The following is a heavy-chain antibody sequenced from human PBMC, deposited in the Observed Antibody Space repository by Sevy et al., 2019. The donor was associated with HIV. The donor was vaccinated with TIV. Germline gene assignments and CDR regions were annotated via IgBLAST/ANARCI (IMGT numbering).Heavy chain of an antibody. CDR2: TRNKADSYTT. CDR3: ATHAGIAAAGRVFDY. V-gene: IGHV3-72*01. Sequence: GGSLRLSCAASGFSISDHYMEWVRQAPGKGLEWVGRTRNKADSYTTEYAGSVKGRLTISRDDSKNSMYLQMNSLKAEDTAVYYCATHAGIAAAGRVFDYWGQGTLVTVSS. D-gene: IGHD6-13*01. J-gene: IGHJ4*02. CDR1: GFSISDHY.